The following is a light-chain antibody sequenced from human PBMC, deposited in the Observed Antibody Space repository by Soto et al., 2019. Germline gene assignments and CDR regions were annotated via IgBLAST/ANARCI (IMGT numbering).Light chain of an antibody. CDR3: QQYGISPGYT. CDR2: GAS. J-gene: IGKJ2*01. CDR1: QSVSSSY. V-gene: IGKV3-20*01. Sequence: EIVLTQSPGTLSLSPGERATLSCRASQSVSSSYLALYQQKPGQAPRLLIYGASSRATGIPDRFSGSGSGTDFTLTISRLELDDFAVYYCQQYGISPGYTFGQGTKLEIK.